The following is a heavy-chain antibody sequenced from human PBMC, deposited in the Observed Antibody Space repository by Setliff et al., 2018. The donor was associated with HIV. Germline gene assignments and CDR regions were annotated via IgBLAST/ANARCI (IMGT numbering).Heavy chain of an antibody. CDR1: RGSISAYY. V-gene: IGHV4-59*08. J-gene: IGHJ1*01. D-gene: IGHD2-21*01. CDR2: IYYAGAT. Sequence: SETLSLTCTVSRGSISAYYWSWIRQPPGGTLEWIGYIYYAGATNYNPSLKSRVTISIDTSKNQFSLKLKSLTAADTALYYCAGSPVVRGIEYFQQWGQGTLVTVS. CDR3: AGSPVVRGIEYFQQ.